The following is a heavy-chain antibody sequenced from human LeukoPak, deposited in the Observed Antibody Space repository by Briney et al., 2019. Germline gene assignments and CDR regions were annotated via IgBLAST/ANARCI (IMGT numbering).Heavy chain of an antibody. CDR3: ARGGLGFDY. CDR1: GFTFSNYA. Sequence: GGSLRLSCAASGFTFSNYAMSWVRQAPGKGLEYVSAISSNGGSTYYANSVKGRFTISRDNSKNTLYLQMGSLRAEDMAVYYCARGGLGFDYWGQGTLVTVSS. D-gene: IGHD7-27*01. V-gene: IGHV3-64*01. J-gene: IGHJ4*02. CDR2: ISSNGGST.